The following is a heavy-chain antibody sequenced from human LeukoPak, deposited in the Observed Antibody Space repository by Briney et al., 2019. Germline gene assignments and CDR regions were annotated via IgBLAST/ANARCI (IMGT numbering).Heavy chain of an antibody. CDR2: IYYSGST. Sequence: PSETLSLTCTVSGGSISSYYWSWIRQPPGKGLEWIGYIYYSGSTNYNPSLKGRVTISVDTSKNQFSLKLSSVTAADTAVYYCARDTKSIVGATALFDYWGQGTLVTVSS. CDR1: GGSISSYY. V-gene: IGHV4-59*12. D-gene: IGHD1-26*01. J-gene: IGHJ4*02. CDR3: ARDTKSIVGATALFDY.